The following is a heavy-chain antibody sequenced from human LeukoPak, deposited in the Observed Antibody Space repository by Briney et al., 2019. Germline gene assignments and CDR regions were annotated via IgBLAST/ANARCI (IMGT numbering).Heavy chain of an antibody. D-gene: IGHD3-22*01. CDR1: GITLSNYG. CDR3: AKRGVVIRVILVGFHKEAYYFDS. V-gene: IGHV3-23*01. Sequence: GGSLRLSCAVSGITLSNYGMSWVRQAPGKGLEWVAGISGSAGGTNHADSVKGRFTISRDNSKNTLYLQMNRLRAEDTAVYFCAKRGVVIRVILVGFHKEAYYFDSWGQGALVTVSS. CDR2: ISGSAGGT. J-gene: IGHJ4*02.